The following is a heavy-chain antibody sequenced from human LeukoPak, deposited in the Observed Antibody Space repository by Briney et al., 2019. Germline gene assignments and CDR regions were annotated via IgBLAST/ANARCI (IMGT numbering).Heavy chain of an antibody. CDR1: GFTFSSYA. CDR3: ARDTDYNGNYFDS. J-gene: IGHJ4*02. CDR2: ISYDGSNK. V-gene: IGHV3-30*04. Sequence: GGSLRLSCAASGFTFSSYAMHWVRQAPGKGLEWVAVISYDGSNKYYADSVKGRFTISRDNSKNTLYLQMNSLRAEDTAVYYCARDTDYNGNYFDSWGQGTLVTVSS. D-gene: IGHD4-11*01.